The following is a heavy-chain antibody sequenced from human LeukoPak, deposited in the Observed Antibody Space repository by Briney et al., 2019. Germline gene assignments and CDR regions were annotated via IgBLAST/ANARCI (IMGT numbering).Heavy chain of an antibody. CDR3: AKDLDGTNAFDI. J-gene: IGHJ3*02. CDR2: IYYSGST. CDR1: GGSISSYY. V-gene: IGHV4-59*01. D-gene: IGHD2-2*01. Sequence: SETLSLTCTVSGGSISSYYWSWIRQPPGKELEWIGYIYYSGSTKYNPSLKSRVTISVHTSKNQFSLKLSSVTAADTAIYFCAKDLDGTNAFDIWGQGTMVTVSS.